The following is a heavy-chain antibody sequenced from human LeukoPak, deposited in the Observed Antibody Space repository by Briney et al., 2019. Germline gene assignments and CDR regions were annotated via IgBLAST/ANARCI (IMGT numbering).Heavy chain of an antibody. CDR1: GGSISSSSYY. Sequence: SETLSLTCTVSGGSISSSSYYWGWIRQPPGTGLEWIGSIYYSGSTNYNPSLKSRVTISVDTSKNQFSLKLGSVTAADTAVYYCATTGPRGDNWFDPWGQGTLVTVSS. CDR3: ATTGPRGDNWFDP. CDR2: IYYSGST. J-gene: IGHJ5*02. D-gene: IGHD4-17*01. V-gene: IGHV4-39*07.